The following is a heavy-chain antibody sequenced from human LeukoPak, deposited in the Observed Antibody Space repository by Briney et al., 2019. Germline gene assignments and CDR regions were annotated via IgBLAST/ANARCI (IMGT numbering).Heavy chain of an antibody. D-gene: IGHD2-8*02. CDR2: ISSSSSTI. V-gene: IGHV3-48*01. J-gene: IGHJ6*03. Sequence: GGSLRLSCAASGFTFSSCNIYWVRQAPGKGLEWVSYISSSSSTIYYADSVKGRFTISRDNAKNSLYLQMNSLRAEDTAVYFCSGAPGYCHYMDVWGKGTTVTVSS. CDR1: GFTFSSCN. CDR3: SGAPGYCHYMDV.